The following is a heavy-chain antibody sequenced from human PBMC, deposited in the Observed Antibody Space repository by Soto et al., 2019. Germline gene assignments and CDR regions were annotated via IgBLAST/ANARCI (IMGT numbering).Heavy chain of an antibody. CDR1: GGSISSGNFY. Sequence: SETLSLTCTVSGGSISSGNFYWSWIRQPPGKGLEWIGYIYFSGSTSYSPSLKSRLTISLNTSNNQFSLKLTSVTAADTAVYYCAYDSHGGNTYFDRWGQGALVTVAS. CDR2: IYFSGST. J-gene: IGHJ4*02. CDR3: AYDSHGGNTYFDR. D-gene: IGHD1-26*01. V-gene: IGHV4-30-4*01.